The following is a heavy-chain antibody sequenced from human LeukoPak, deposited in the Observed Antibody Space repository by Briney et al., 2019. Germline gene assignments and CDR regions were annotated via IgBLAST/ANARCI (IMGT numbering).Heavy chain of an antibody. CDR3: ARETNLGSLFIVVVPAAKKANWFDP. CDR1: GYTLTELS. J-gene: IGHJ5*02. Sequence: ASVKVSCKVSGYTLTELSMHWERQAPGKGLEWMGGFDPEDGETIYAQKFQGRVTITADESTSTAYMELSSLRSEDTAVYYCARETNLGSLFIVVVPAAKKANWFDPWGQGTLVTVSS. CDR2: FDPEDGET. V-gene: IGHV1-24*01. D-gene: IGHD2-2*01.